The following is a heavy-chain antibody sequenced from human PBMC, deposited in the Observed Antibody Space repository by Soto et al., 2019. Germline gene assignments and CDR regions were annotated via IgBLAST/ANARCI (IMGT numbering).Heavy chain of an antibody. Sequence: VSCKASGYTFTSYGISWVRQAPGQGLEWMGWISAYNGNTNYAQKLQGRVTMTTDTSTSTAYMELRSLRSDDTAVYYCAISYSSGWLDYWGQGTLVTVSS. CDR2: ISAYNGNT. J-gene: IGHJ4*02. CDR1: GYTFTSYG. D-gene: IGHD6-19*01. V-gene: IGHV1-18*01. CDR3: AISYSSGWLDY.